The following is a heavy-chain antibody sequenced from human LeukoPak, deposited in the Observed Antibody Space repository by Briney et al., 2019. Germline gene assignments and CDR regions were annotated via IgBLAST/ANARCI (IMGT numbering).Heavy chain of an antibody. V-gene: IGHV4-34*01. CDR1: GGSFSGYC. CDR2: INDSVGT. CDR3: ARPRFGYKHFDY. J-gene: IGHJ4*02. D-gene: IGHD3-10*01. Sequence: SETPSLTCAVYGGSFSGYCWTWIRQPPGKGLEWIGEINDSVGTNYNPSLKSRVTISVDTSKNQFSLKLSSVTAADTAMYYCARPRFGYKHFDYWGQGTLVTVSS.